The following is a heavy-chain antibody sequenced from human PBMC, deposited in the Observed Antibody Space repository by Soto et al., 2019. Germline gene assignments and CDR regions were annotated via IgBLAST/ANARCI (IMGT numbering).Heavy chain of an antibody. CDR1: GYTFTNYN. CDR2: MNPNTGNT. CDR3: AREAASDPSFYYHYMDV. V-gene: IGHV1-8*01. D-gene: IGHD6-25*01. Sequence: QEQLVQSGAEVKKPGATVKVSCKASGYTFTNYNINWVRQATGQGLEWMGWMNPNTGNTGYAEKFQGRVTMTRNSSINTAYMELSGLRSDDTAVYYCAREAASDPSFYYHYMDVWGKGTTVTVSS. J-gene: IGHJ6*03.